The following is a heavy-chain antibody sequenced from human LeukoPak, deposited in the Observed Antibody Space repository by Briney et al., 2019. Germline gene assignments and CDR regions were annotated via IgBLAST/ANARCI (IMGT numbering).Heavy chain of an antibody. D-gene: IGHD3-10*01. CDR1: GFTFNSYG. J-gene: IGHJ5*02. CDR2: IRFDGSNN. CDR3: ARDFYGSGGNWFDP. V-gene: IGHV3-30*02. Sequence: PGGSLRLSCAASGFTFNSYGIHWVRQAPGKGLEWVAFIRFDGSNNYYADSVKGRFTISRDNSKNTLYLQMNSLRAEDTAVYYCARDFYGSGGNWFDPWGQGTLVTVSS.